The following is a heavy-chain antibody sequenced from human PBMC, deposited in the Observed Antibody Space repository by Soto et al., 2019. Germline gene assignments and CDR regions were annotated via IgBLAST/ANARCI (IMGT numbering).Heavy chain of an antibody. D-gene: IGHD4-17*01. Sequence: EVQLVESGGGLVKPGGSLRLSCAASGFTFSSYSMNWVRQAPGKGLEWVSSISSSSSYIYYADSVKGRFTISRDNAKNSLYQQMNSLRAEDTAVYYCARYTRGDYVGQYYYYYYYMDVWGKGTTVTVSS. J-gene: IGHJ6*03. CDR1: GFTFSSYS. V-gene: IGHV3-21*01. CDR3: ARYTRGDYVGQYYYYYYYMDV. CDR2: ISSSSSYI.